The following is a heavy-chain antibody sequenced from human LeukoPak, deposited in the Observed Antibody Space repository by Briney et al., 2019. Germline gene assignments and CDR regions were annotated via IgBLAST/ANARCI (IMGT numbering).Heavy chain of an antibody. J-gene: IGHJ4*02. CDR2: ISGSSSNN. Sequence: GGSLRLACAASGFTFSIYSMVWVRLAPGKGLGWVFYISGSSSNNYYADYVQGRFTISRDKTKNSLHMLMNSAEDEDTALYSRARVGRKWLVNDYWGQGTLVTVSS. CDR1: GFTFSIYS. D-gene: IGHD5-12*01. V-gene: IGHV3-48*02. CDR3: ARVGRKWLVNDY.